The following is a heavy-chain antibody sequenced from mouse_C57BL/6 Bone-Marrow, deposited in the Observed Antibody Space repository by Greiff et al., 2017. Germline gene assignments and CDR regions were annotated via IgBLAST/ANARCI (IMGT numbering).Heavy chain of an antibody. CDR3: ARDRAAFDY. CDR2: INYAGSST. CDR1: GFTFSDYY. D-gene: IGHD3-3*01. Sequence: EVKLVESEGGLVQPGSSMKLSCTASGFTFSDYYMAWVRQVPEKGLEWVANINYAGSSTSYHYSLKGHFIFSRDNAKNLLNLQMSGLKSEDTATYDCARDRAAFDYWGQGTTLTVSS. J-gene: IGHJ2*01. V-gene: IGHV5-16*01.